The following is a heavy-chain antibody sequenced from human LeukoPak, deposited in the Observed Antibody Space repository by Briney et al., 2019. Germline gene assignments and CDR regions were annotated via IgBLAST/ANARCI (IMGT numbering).Heavy chain of an antibody. Sequence: SETLSLTCTVSGGSVSSGSYYWSWIRQPPGKGLEWIGYIYYSGSTNYNPSLKSGVTISVDTSKNQFSLKLSSVTAADTAVYYCASYSNLGHFDYWGQGTLVTVSS. CDR2: IYYSGST. CDR1: GGSVSSGSYY. V-gene: IGHV4-61*01. D-gene: IGHD4-11*01. J-gene: IGHJ4*02. CDR3: ASYSNLGHFDY.